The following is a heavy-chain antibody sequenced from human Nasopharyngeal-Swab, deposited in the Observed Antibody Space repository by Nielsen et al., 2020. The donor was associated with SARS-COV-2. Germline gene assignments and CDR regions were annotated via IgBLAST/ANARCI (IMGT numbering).Heavy chain of an antibody. CDR3: ARVLIGTPAYGSGTIDY. V-gene: IGHV4-59*01. J-gene: IGHJ4*02. Sequence: RQAPGKGPEWIGYIYYSGSTNYSPSLKSRVTISVDTSKNQFSLKLSSVTAADTAVYYCARVLIGTPAYGSGTIDYWGQGTLVTVSS. CDR2: IYYSGST. D-gene: IGHD3-10*01.